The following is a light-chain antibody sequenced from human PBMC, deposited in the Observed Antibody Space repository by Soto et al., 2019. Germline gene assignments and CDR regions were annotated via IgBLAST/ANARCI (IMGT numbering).Light chain of an antibody. CDR2: RTF. CDR1: QSIASSY. CDR3: QQFSSSPLT. J-gene: IGKJ4*01. V-gene: IGKV3-20*01. Sequence: EIVLTQSPGTLSLSPGERATLSCRASQSIASSYLAWYQQRPGQPPRLLLYRTFNRATGIPDRFSGGGSGTDFTLTISSLEPEDSAVYFCQQFSSSPLTFGGGTKVEI.